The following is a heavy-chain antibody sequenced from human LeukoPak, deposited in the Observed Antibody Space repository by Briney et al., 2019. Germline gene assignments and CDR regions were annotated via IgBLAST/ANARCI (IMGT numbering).Heavy chain of an antibody. Sequence: PSETLSLTCTVSGGSISSSSYHWGWIRQPPGKGLEWIGNLYYGGSTYYNPSLKSRITISVDTSKNQFSLKLSSVTAADTAVYYCARRHDGEFDYWGQGTLVAVSS. CDR1: GGSISSSSYH. CDR3: ARRHDGEFDY. V-gene: IGHV4-39*01. CDR2: LYYGGST. D-gene: IGHD3-10*01. J-gene: IGHJ4*02.